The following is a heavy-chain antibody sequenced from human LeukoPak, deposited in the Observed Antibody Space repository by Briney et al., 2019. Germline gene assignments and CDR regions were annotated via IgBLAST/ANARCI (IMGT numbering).Heavy chain of an antibody. Sequence: ASVKVSCKASGYTFTIYGISWVRQAPGQGLEWMGWINPNSGGTNYAQKFQGRVTMTRDTSISTAYMELSRLRSDDTAVYYCASHVLNYYDSSGLDYWGQGTLVTVSS. CDR3: ASHVLNYYDSSGLDY. V-gene: IGHV1-2*02. CDR1: GYTFTIYG. CDR2: INPNSGGT. J-gene: IGHJ4*02. D-gene: IGHD3-22*01.